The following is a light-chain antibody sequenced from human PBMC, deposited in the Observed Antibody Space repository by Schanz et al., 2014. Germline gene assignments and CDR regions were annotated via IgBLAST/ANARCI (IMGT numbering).Light chain of an antibody. Sequence: QSALTQPPSASGAPGQSVTISCTGTSSDVGGHDYVSWYQHHPGKAPKVMIYQVTKRPSGVPDRFSGSKSGNTASLTISGLQVEDGADYYCSSYTNINTPQYVFGTGTKVTVL. CDR1: SSDVGGHDY. CDR3: SSYTNINTPQYV. V-gene: IGLV2-8*01. CDR2: QVT. J-gene: IGLJ1*01.